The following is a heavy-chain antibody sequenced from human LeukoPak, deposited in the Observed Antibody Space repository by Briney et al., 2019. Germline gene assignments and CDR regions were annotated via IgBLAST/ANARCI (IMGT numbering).Heavy chain of an antibody. V-gene: IGHV1-69*04. D-gene: IGHD3-22*01. Sequence: SVKVSCKASGGTFSSYAIRWVRQAPGQGLEWMGRIIPILGIANYAQKFQGRVTITADKSTSTAYMELSSLRSEDTAVYYCARADDSSGYSDFWGQGTLVTVSS. J-gene: IGHJ4*02. CDR1: GGTFSSYA. CDR3: ARADDSSGYSDF. CDR2: IIPILGIA.